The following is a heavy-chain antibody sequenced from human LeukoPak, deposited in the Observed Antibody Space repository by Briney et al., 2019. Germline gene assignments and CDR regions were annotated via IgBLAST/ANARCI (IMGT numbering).Heavy chain of an antibody. D-gene: IGHD3-22*01. CDR2: INGDGSST. CDR1: GFTFSRDR. V-gene: IGHV3-74*01. Sequence: GGSLRLSCAASGFTFSRDRMHWVRRAPGKGLVWVSRINGDGSSTSYADSVKGRFTISRDNAKNTLYLQMNSLRAEDTAVYYCSSAYYDPTGYWGQGTLVTVSS. J-gene: IGHJ4*02. CDR3: SSAYYDPTGY.